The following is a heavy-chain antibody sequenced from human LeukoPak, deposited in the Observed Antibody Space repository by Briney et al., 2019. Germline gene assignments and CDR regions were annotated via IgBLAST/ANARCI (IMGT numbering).Heavy chain of an antibody. V-gene: IGHV4-59*01. Sequence: PGGSLRLSCAASGFTFSTYWMTWIRQPPGKGLEWIGFIPYSGSTSYNPSLKSRVTISLDMSKNQFSLKLTSMTAADTAVYYCARNYPAGNYGNFDYWGQGTLVTVSP. CDR2: IPYSGST. D-gene: IGHD3-10*01. CDR1: GFTFSTYW. J-gene: IGHJ4*02. CDR3: ARNYPAGNYGNFDY.